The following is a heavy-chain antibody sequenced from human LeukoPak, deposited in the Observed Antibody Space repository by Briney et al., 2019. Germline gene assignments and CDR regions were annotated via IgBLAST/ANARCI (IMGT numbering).Heavy chain of an antibody. V-gene: IGHV3-30*02. J-gene: IGHJ4*02. CDR1: GFTFSSYG. D-gene: IGHD3-16*01. CDR2: IRYDGSNK. Sequence: GGSLRLSCAASGFTFSSYGMHWVRQAPGKGLEWVSFIRYDGSNKYYADSVKGRFTISRDNSKNTLSLQMNSLRADDTAVYYCAKVPHSWGLFDSWGQGTLVTVSS. CDR3: AKVPHSWGLFDS.